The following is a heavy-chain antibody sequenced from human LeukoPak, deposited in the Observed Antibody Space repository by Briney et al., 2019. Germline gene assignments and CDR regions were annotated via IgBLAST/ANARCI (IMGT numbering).Heavy chain of an antibody. V-gene: IGHV3-33*06. J-gene: IGHJ3*02. Sequence: GGSLRLSCAASGFTFSSYGMHWVRQAPGKGLEWVAVMWYDGSNKYYADSVKGRFTISGDNSKNTLYLQMNSLRAEDTAVYYCAKDWERWLQLEGRAFDIWGQGTMVTVSS. CDR2: MWYDGSNK. CDR1: GFTFSSYG. D-gene: IGHD5-24*01. CDR3: AKDWERWLQLEGRAFDI.